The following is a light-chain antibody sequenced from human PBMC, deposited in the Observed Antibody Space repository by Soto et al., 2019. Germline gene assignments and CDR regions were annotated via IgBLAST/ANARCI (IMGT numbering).Light chain of an antibody. J-gene: IGKJ5*01. CDR3: QQRSSWPRIT. CDR1: QSVSSN. V-gene: IGKV3-11*01. Sequence: EIVITQSPATLPVSPGERATLSCRASQSVSSNLAWYQQKPGQAPRLLIYDASNRAPGIPARFSGSGSGTDFTLTISSLEPDDFAVYYCQQRSSWPRITFGQGTRLEIK. CDR2: DAS.